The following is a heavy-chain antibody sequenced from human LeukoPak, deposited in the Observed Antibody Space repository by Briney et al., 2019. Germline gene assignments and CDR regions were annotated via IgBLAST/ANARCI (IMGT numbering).Heavy chain of an antibody. CDR1: GFSLSGYW. CDR3: ARGGYSFDY. Sequence: GVPLRFSCVAKGFSLSGYWMSWVRQAPGKGLEWVARLHADGNEKYFVHSVKGRFTVSRDNAKNSLYLQMNSLRVEDTAVYYCARGGYSFDYLGQGTLVTVSS. V-gene: IGHV3-7*02. J-gene: IGHJ4*02. CDR2: LHADGNEK. D-gene: IGHD5-12*01.